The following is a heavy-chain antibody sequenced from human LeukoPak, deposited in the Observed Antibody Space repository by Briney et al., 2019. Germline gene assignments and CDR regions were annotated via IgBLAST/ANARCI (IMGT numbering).Heavy chain of an antibody. CDR2: IKQDGSEK. D-gene: IGHD3-9*01. CDR3: ARDLRYFDWLPDAFDI. V-gene: IGHV3-7*01. Sequence: GGSLRLSCAASGFSFSSYVMSWVRQAPGKGLEWVANIKQDGSEKYYVDSVKGRFTISRDNAKNSLYLQMNSLRAEDTAVYYCARDLRYFDWLPDAFDIWGQGTMVTVSS. J-gene: IGHJ3*02. CDR1: GFSFSSYV.